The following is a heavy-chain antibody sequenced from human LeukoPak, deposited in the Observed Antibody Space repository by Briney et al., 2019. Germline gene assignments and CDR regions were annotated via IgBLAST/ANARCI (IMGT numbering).Heavy chain of an antibody. V-gene: IGHV3-74*01. CDR1: GLTFSDFW. CDR2: IKGDGRTT. Sequence: GGSLRLSCAASGLTFSDFWMHWVRQPPGKGLVWVALIKGDGRTTIYADSVKGRFTISRDNAKNTLYLQMNSLRADDSGVYYCATGHSYGYDYWGQGVLVTVSS. D-gene: IGHD5-18*01. CDR3: ATGHSYGYDY. J-gene: IGHJ4*02.